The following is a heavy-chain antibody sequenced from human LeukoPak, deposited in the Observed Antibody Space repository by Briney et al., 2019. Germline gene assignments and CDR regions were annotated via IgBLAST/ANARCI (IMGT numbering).Heavy chain of an antibody. V-gene: IGHV3-21*01. CDR3: ARDRSSGSQQVVNAFDV. J-gene: IGHJ3*01. Sequence: GGSLRLSCAASGFTFSSYTMNWVRQAPGKGLEWVSSISIGGDYIYYADSVTGRFTISRDNAKNSLFLQMNSLRTEDTAVYYCARDRSSGSQQVVNAFDVWGQGTVVTVSS. CDR1: GFTFSSYT. D-gene: IGHD1-26*01. CDR2: ISIGGDYI.